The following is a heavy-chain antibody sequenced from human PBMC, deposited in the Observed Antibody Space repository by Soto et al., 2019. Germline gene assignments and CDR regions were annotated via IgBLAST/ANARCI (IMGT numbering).Heavy chain of an antibody. CDR2: ISAYNGNT. CDR3: ARGKGAGSGSSAGY. D-gene: IGHD3-10*01. Sequence: QVQLVQSGAEVKKPGASVKVSCKASGYTFTSYGISWVRQAPGQGLEWMGWISAYNGNTNYAQKLQGRVTMTTDTSPSSAYRALRSLISAGTAGYYWARGKGAGSGSSAGYWGQGPLLTVS. J-gene: IGHJ4*02. CDR1: GYTFTSYG. V-gene: IGHV1-18*01.